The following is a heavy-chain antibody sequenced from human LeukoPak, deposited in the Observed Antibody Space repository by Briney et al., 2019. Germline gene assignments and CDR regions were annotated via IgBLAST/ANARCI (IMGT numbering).Heavy chain of an antibody. Sequence: ASVKVSCKASGYTLISYDTNWVRQAPGQGLEWMGWMNPDNGNTGYAQKFQGRVTMTRDTSISTAYMELSSLRAEDTAVYYCAREMRGGGYECCDFDQWGQGTLVTVSS. D-gene: IGHD5-12*01. J-gene: IGHJ5*02. CDR2: MNPDNGNT. CDR3: AREMRGGGYECCDFDQ. V-gene: IGHV1-8*01. CDR1: GYTLISYD.